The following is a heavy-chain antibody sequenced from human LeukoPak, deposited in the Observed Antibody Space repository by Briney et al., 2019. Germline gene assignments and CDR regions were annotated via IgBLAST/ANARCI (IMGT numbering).Heavy chain of an antibody. V-gene: IGHV3-23*01. CDR3: ALTAGRYYCYGMDV. Sequence: GGSLRLSCAASGFTFSSYAMSWVRQAPGKGLEWVSAISGSGGSTYYADSVKGRFTISRDNSKNTLYLQMNSLRAEDTAVYYCALTAGRYYCYGMDVWAKGPRSPSP. CDR2: ISGSGGST. CDR1: GFTFSSYA. D-gene: IGHD6-13*01. J-gene: IGHJ6*02.